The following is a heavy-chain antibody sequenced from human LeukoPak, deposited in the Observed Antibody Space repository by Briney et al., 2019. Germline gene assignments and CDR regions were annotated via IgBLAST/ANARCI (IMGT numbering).Heavy chain of an antibody. V-gene: IGHV3-11*01. CDR3: ARALTGFIPGN. D-gene: IGHD3-9*01. Sequence: GGSLRPSCAASGFTFTDFYTSWIRQAPGKGLEWVSYISSSGTTIYYADSVMGRFTISRDNAKNSLYLQMNSLRAEDTAVYYCARALTGFIPGNWGQGTLVTVSS. J-gene: IGHJ4*02. CDR2: ISSSGTTI. CDR1: GFTFTDFY.